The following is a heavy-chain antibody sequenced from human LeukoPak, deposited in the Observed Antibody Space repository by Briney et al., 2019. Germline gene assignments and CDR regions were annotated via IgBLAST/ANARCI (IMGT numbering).Heavy chain of an antibody. J-gene: IGHJ4*02. CDR1: GGSSSGYY. D-gene: IGHD1-1*01. V-gene: IGHV4-34*01. CDR2: INHSGST. Sequence: SETLSLTCAVYGGSSSGYYWSWIRQPPGKGLEWIGEINHSGSTNYNPSLKSRVTISVDTSKNQFSLKLSSVTAADTAVYYCARGYNGDFDYWGQGTLVTVSS. CDR3: ARGYNGDFDY.